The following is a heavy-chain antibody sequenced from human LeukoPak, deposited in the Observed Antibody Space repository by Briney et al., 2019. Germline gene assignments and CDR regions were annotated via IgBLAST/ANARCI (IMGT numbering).Heavy chain of an antibody. CDR1: GYSFTNYW. V-gene: IGHV5-51*01. CDR3: ARPGVAAAGTLDY. CDR2: IYPSDSHT. J-gene: IGHJ4*02. Sequence: GESLKISCKGSGYSFTNYWIGWVRQMPGKGLELVGIIYPSDSHTRYSPSFQGQVTISADKSISTAFLQWSSLKASDTAMYYCARPGVAAAGTLDYWGQGTLVTVSS. D-gene: IGHD6-13*01.